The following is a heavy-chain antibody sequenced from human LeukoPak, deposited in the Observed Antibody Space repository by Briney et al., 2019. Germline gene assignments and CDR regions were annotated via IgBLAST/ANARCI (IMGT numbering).Heavy chain of an antibody. CDR1: GFTVSSYG. D-gene: IGHD1-7*01. CDR3: AKKLHWDDAFDI. J-gene: IGHJ3*02. Sequence: GGSLRLSCAASGFTVSSYGMHWVRQAPGKGLEWVAVISYDGSNKYYADSVKGRFTISRDNSKNTLYLQMNSLRAEDTAVYYCAKKLHWDDAFDIWGQGTMVTVSS. CDR2: ISYDGSNK. V-gene: IGHV3-30*18.